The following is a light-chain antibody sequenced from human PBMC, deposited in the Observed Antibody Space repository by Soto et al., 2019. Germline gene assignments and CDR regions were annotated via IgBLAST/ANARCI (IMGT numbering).Light chain of an antibody. J-gene: IGLJ3*02. CDR3: NSYTTSYSWV. Sequence: QSALTQPASVSGSPGQSITISCTGTRSDVGGYNYVSWYQQHPGKAPKLMIYEVANRPSGVSNRFSGSKSGNTASLPISGLQAEDEADYYCNSYTTSYSWVFGGGAKLTVL. CDR1: RSDVGGYNY. V-gene: IGLV2-14*01. CDR2: EVA.